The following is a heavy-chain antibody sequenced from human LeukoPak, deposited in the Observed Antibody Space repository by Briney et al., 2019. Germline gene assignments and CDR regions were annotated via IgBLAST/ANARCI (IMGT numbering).Heavy chain of an antibody. CDR2: INHSGST. V-gene: IGHV4-34*01. J-gene: IGHJ4*02. CDR3: ARGEYSGYYDY. Sequence: SETLSLTCAVYGGSFSGYYWSWIRQPPGKGLEWIGEINHSGSTNYNPSLKSRVTISVDTSKNQFSLKLSSMTAADTAVYYCARGEYSGYYDYWGQGTLVTVSS. D-gene: IGHD5-12*01. CDR1: GGSFSGYY.